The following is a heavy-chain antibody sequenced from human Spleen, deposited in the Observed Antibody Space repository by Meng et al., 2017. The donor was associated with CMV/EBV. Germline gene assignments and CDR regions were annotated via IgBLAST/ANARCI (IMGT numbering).Heavy chain of an antibody. V-gene: IGHV1-18*01. Sequence: QVQLGQSGAGVKKPGASVKVSCKASGYTFTSYGVSWVRQAPGQGLEWMGWISAYNGNTNYAQKLQGRVTMTTDTSTSTAYMELRSLRSDDTAVYYCAREVLGKWELRRSPSFDIWGQGTMVTVSS. CDR2: ISAYNGNT. CDR1: GYTFTSYG. D-gene: IGHD1-26*01. CDR3: AREVLGKWELRRSPSFDI. J-gene: IGHJ3*02.